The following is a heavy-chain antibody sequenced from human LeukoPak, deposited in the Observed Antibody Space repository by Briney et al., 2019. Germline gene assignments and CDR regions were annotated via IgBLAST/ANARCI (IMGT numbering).Heavy chain of an antibody. CDR2: INHSGST. Sequence: SETLSLTCAVYGGSFSGYYWRWIRQPPGKGLEWIGEINHSGSTNYNPSLKSRVTISVDTSKNQFSLKLSSVTAADTAVYYCARAIVGATDRHFDYWGQGTLVTVSS. CDR3: ARAIVGATDRHFDY. V-gene: IGHV4-34*01. D-gene: IGHD1-26*01. J-gene: IGHJ4*02. CDR1: GGSFSGYY.